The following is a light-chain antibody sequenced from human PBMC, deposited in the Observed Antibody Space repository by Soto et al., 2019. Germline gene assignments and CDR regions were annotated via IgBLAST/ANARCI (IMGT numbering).Light chain of an antibody. J-gene: IGKJ5*01. CDR1: QGISNY. V-gene: IGKV1-9*01. CDR2: AAS. CDR3: QQLKTYPRST. Sequence: DIQLTQSPSFLSASVGDSVTITCRASQGISNYLAWYQQRPGKAPKLLIYAASTLQTGVPSRFSGSGSGTEFTLTIRSLQPEDFATYHCQQLKTYPRSTFGQGTRLEI.